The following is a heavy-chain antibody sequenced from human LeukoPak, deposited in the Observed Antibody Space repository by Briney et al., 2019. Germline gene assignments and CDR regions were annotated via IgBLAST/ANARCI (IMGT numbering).Heavy chain of an antibody. D-gene: IGHD2-8*02. CDR1: GFTFSTFA. Sequence: GGSLRLSCAASGFTFSTFAMIWVRQPPGKGLEWVSSIFPSGGEIHYADSVRGRLTISRDNSKSTLSLQMNSLRAEDTAIYYCATYRQVLLPFESWGQGTLVTVSS. J-gene: IGHJ4*02. V-gene: IGHV3-23*01. CDR3: ATYRQVLLPFES. CDR2: IFPSGGEI.